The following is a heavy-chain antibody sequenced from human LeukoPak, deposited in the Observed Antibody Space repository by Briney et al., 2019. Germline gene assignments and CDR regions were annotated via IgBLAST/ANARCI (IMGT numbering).Heavy chain of an antibody. Sequence: PSETLSLTCTVSGGSISSSSYYWSWIRQPAGRGLEWIGRFYTSGSTNYNPSLKSRVTISVDTSKNQFSLKLSSVTAADTAVYYCARDAIAAAHTGAFDIWGQGTMVTVSS. D-gene: IGHD6-13*01. J-gene: IGHJ3*02. V-gene: IGHV4-61*02. CDR2: FYTSGST. CDR1: GGSISSSSYY. CDR3: ARDAIAAAHTGAFDI.